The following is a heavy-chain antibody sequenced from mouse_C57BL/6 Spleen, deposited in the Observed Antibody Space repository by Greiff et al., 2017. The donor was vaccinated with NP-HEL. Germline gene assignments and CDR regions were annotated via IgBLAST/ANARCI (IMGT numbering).Heavy chain of an antibody. V-gene: IGHV1-63*01. CDR3: ASITTVRVFAY. CDR2: IYPGGGYT. J-gene: IGHJ3*01. CDR1: GYTFTNYW. Sequence: QVQLQQSGAELVRPGTSVEMSCKASGYTFTNYWIGWAKQRPGHGLEWIGDIYPGGGYTNYNEKFKGKATLTADKSSSTAYMQFSSLTSEDSAIYYCASITTVRVFAYWGQGTLVTVSA. D-gene: IGHD1-1*01.